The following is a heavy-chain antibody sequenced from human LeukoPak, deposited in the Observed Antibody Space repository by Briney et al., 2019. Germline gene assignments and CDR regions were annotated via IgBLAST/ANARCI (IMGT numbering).Heavy chain of an antibody. D-gene: IGHD4-11*01. V-gene: IGHV1-2*02. CDR2: INPSSGGT. CDR1: GYSLNAYY. Sequence: ASVKVSCKASGYSLNAYYMHWVRQAPGQGLEWMGWINPSSGGTKYAQKFQGRVTMARDTSISTTYMELSRLTSDDTAVYYCARGLGLYYWGQETLVTVSS. J-gene: IGHJ4*02. CDR3: ARGLGLYY.